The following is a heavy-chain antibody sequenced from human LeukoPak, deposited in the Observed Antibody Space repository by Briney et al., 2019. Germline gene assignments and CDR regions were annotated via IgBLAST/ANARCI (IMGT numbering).Heavy chain of an antibody. CDR3: ARLRTPYYYGMDV. D-gene: IGHD2-15*01. CDR1: GFTFSSFS. V-gene: IGHV3-23*01. CDR2: LSTSGAAT. J-gene: IGHJ6*02. Sequence: GGSLRLSCAASGFTFSSFSMNWVRQAPGKGLEWVSTLSTSGAATYYADSVKGRFTISRDNSQNTLYLQMNSLRAEDTAVYYCARLRTPYYYGMDVWGQGTTVTVSS.